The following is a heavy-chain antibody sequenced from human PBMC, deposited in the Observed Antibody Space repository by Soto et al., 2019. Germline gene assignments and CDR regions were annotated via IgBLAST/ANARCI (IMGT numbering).Heavy chain of an antibody. Sequence: SVRLSYAASVFTFRDSYMFCFLHAPWKGLEWVSYISNSGSIKYYADSVKGRFSISRDNAMNSLYLQMNSLRAEDTAVYYCARGGELFDSWGQGTLVTVPS. V-gene: IGHV3-11*01. J-gene: IGHJ4*02. CDR1: VFTFRDSY. CDR3: ARGGELFDS. CDR2: ISNSGSIK. D-gene: IGHD1-26*01.